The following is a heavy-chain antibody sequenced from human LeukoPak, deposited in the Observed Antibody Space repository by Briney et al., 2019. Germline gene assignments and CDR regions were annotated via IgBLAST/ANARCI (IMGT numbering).Heavy chain of an antibody. D-gene: IGHD2-2*01. Sequence: SETLSLTCAVYGGSFSGYYWSWIRQPPGKGLEWIGEINHSGSTNYNPSLKSRVTISVDTSKNQFSLELSSVTAADTAVYYCARGRPQAAAANAEYFQHWGQGTLVTVSS. CDR3: ARGRPQAAAANAEYFQH. CDR1: GGSFSGYY. V-gene: IGHV4-34*01. CDR2: INHSGST. J-gene: IGHJ1*01.